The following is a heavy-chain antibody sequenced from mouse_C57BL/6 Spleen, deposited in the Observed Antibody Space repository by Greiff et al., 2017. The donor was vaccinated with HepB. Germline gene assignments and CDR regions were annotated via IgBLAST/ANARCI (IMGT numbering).Heavy chain of an antibody. CDR2: IDPSDSYT. Sequence: QVQLKQPGAELVMPGASVKLSCKASGYTFTSYWMHWVKQRPGQGLEWIGEIDPSDSYTNYNQKFKGKSTLTVDKSSSTAYMQLSSLTSEDSAVYYCARAYYGSMAYWGQGTLVTVSA. CDR3: ARAYYGSMAY. V-gene: IGHV1-69*01. CDR1: GYTFTSYW. D-gene: IGHD1-1*01. J-gene: IGHJ3*01.